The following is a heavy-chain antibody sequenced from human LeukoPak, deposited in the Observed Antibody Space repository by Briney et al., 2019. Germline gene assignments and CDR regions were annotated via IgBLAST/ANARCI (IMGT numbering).Heavy chain of an antibody. Sequence: ASVKVSCKASGYTFTSYYMHRVRQAPGQGLEWMGIINPSGGSTSYAQKFQGRVTMTRDTSTSTVYMELSSLRAEDTAVYYCAKVGARYCSGGSCLYGMDVWGQGTTVTVSS. CDR1: GYTFTSYY. CDR2: INPSGGST. J-gene: IGHJ6*02. D-gene: IGHD2-15*01. V-gene: IGHV1-46*01. CDR3: AKVGARYCSGGSCLYGMDV.